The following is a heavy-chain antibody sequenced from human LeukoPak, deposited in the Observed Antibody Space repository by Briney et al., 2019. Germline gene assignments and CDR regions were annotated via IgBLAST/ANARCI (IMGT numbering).Heavy chain of an antibody. V-gene: IGHV1-46*01. CDR3: ARDLTYCSSTSCYPHWFDP. Sequence: ASVKVSCKASGYTFTSYYMHWVRQAPGQGLEWMGIINPSGGSTSYAQKFQGRVTMTRDTPTSTVYMELSSLRSEDTAVYYCARDLTYCSSTSCYPHWFDPWGQGTLVTVSS. J-gene: IGHJ5*02. CDR1: GYTFTSYY. D-gene: IGHD2-2*01. CDR2: INPSGGST.